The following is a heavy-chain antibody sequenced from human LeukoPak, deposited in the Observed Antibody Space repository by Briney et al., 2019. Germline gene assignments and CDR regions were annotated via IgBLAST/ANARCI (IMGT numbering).Heavy chain of an antibody. Sequence: GGSLRLSCAASGFTFSSYAMSWVRQIPGKGLEWVSVISGSGDNTYYADSVKGRFTISRDNSKNMLYLQMNSLRAEDTAVYYCAKWKYSNSGIDDYWGQGTLVTVSS. J-gene: IGHJ4*02. D-gene: IGHD6-6*01. CDR2: ISGSGDNT. V-gene: IGHV3-23*01. CDR3: AKWKYSNSGIDDY. CDR1: GFTFSSYA.